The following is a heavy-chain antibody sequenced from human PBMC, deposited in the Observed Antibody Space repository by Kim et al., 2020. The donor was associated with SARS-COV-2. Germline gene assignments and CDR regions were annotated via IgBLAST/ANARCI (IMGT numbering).Heavy chain of an antibody. J-gene: IGHJ3*02. CDR3: ARTAAWELLKKEDDAFDI. V-gene: IGHV3-21*01. CDR2: ISSSSSYI. D-gene: IGHD1-26*01. CDR1: GFTFSSYS. Sequence: GGSLRLSCAASGFTFSSYSMNWVRQAPGKGLEWVSSISSSSSYIYYADSVKGRFTISRDNAKNSLYLQMNSLRAEDTAVYYCARTAAWELLKKEDDAFDIWGQGTMVTVSS.